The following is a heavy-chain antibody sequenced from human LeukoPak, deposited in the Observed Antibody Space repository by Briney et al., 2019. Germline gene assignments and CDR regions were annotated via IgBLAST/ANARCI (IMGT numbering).Heavy chain of an antibody. CDR1: GGSISSYY. CDR2: IYTSGST. V-gene: IGHV4-4*07. CDR3: AGERYCSSTSCYTTSEYFQH. D-gene: IGHD2-2*02. Sequence: SETLSLTCTVSGGSISSYYWSWIRQPAGKGLEWIGRIYTSGSTNYNPSLKSRVTMSVDTSKNQFSLKLSSVTAADTAVYCCAGERYCSSTSCYTTSEYFQHWGQGTLVTVSS. J-gene: IGHJ1*01.